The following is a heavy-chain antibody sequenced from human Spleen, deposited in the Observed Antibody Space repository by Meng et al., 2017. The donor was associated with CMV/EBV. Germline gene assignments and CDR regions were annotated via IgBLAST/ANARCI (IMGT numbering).Heavy chain of an antibody. CDR3: ARDLGELSFGFDP. D-gene: IGHD3-16*02. J-gene: IGHJ5*02. Sequence: ASVKVSCKASGYTFTDYYIHWVRQAPGQGLEWMGRINPNSGSTNYALKFQGRVTMTRDTSISTAYMELSRLRSDDTAVYYCARDLGELSFGFDPWGQGTLVTVSS. CDR2: INPNSGST. V-gene: IGHV1-2*02. CDR1: GYTFTDYY.